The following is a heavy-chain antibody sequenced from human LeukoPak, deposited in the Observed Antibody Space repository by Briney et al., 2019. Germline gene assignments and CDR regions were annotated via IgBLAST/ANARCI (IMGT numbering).Heavy chain of an antibody. J-gene: IGHJ5*02. CDR2: IIPIFGTA. Sequence: SAKVSCKASGGTFSSYAISWVRQAPGQGLEWMGRIIPIFGTANYAQKFQGRVTITTDESTSTAYMELSSLRSEDTAVYYCAKVGLFHGGNWSDPWGQGTLVTVSS. D-gene: IGHD3-22*01. V-gene: IGHV1-69*05. CDR3: AKVGLFHGGNWSDP. CDR1: GGTFSSYA.